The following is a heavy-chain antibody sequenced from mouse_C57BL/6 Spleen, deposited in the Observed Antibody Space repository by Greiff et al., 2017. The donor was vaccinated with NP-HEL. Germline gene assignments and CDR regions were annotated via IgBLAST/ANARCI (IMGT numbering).Heavy chain of an antibody. D-gene: IGHD1-1*01. CDR2: INPNNGGT. CDR1: GYTFTDYN. V-gene: IGHV1-18*01. J-gene: IGHJ4*01. Sequence: EVQLQQSGPELVKPGASVKIPCKASGYTFTDYNMDWVKQSRGKSLEWIGDINPNNGGTIYNQKFKGKATLTVDKSSSTAYMELRSLTSEDTAVYYCARRRGSSRMDYWGQGTSVTVSS. CDR3: ARRRGSSRMDY.